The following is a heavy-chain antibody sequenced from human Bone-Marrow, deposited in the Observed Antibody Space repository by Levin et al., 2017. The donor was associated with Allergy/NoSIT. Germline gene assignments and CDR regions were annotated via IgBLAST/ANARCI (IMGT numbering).Heavy chain of an antibody. J-gene: IGHJ2*01. D-gene: IGHD1-20*01. CDR1: GFTFSDYY. CDR2: ISITANTI. CDR3: ARVSRITNWYFDL. Sequence: TGGSLRLSCAASGFTFSDYYMTWIRQAPGKGLEWLSYISITANTIYYADSVKGRCNISRDNAKSSVYLQMNSLRAEDTAIYYCARVSRITNWYFDLWGLGTLVTVSS. V-gene: IGHV3-11*01.